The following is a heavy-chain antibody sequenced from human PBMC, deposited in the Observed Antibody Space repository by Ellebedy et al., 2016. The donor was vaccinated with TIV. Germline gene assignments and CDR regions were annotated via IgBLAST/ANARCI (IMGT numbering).Heavy chain of an antibody. CDR1: GFTFSRFW. D-gene: IGHD5-12*01. Sequence: PGGFLRLSCAASGFTFSRFWMAWVRQAPGKGLEWVATINQGGSETYYVDSVKGRFTIARDNSKNSLYLQMNSLRADDTALYYCASAARGSGAYESFWGQGTLVTVSS. CDR3: ASAARGSGAYESF. CDR2: INQGGSET. J-gene: IGHJ4*02. V-gene: IGHV3-7*01.